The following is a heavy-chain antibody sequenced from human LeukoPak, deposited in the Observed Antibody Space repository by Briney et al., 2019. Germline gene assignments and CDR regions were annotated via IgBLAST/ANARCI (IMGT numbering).Heavy chain of an antibody. CDR3: ARMRVNWFDP. CDR2: INHSGST. J-gene: IGHJ5*02. Sequence: SETLSLTCAVYGGSFSGYYWSWLSQPPGKGLEWIGEINHSGSTNYNPSLKSRVTISVDTSKNQFSLKLSSVTAADTAVYYCARMRVNWFDPWGQGTLVTVSS. CDR1: GGSFSGYY. V-gene: IGHV4-34*01.